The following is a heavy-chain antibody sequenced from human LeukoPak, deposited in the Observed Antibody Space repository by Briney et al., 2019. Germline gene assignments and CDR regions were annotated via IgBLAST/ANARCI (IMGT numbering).Heavy chain of an antibody. Sequence: EASVKVSCKASGGTFSSYAISWVRQAPGQGLERMGGIIPIFGTANYAQKFQGRVTITADESTSTAYMELSSLRSEDTAVYYCARGNAYDYVWGSYRYQLDYWGQGTLVTVSS. D-gene: IGHD3-16*02. V-gene: IGHV1-69*13. CDR3: ARGNAYDYVWGSYRYQLDY. CDR1: GGTFSSYA. J-gene: IGHJ4*02. CDR2: IIPIFGTA.